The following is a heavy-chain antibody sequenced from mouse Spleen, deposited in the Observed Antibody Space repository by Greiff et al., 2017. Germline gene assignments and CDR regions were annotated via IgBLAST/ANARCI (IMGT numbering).Heavy chain of an antibody. J-gene: IGHJ4*01. CDR2: ISYDGSN. Sequence: ESGPGLVKPSQSLSLTCSVTGYSITSGYYWNWIRQFPGNKLEWMGYISYDGSNNYNPSLKNRISITRDTSKNQFFLKLNSVTTEDTATYYCGTVDYYAMDYWGQGTSVTVSS. CDR3: GTVDYYAMDY. CDR1: GYSITSGYY. D-gene: IGHD1-1*01. V-gene: IGHV3-6*01.